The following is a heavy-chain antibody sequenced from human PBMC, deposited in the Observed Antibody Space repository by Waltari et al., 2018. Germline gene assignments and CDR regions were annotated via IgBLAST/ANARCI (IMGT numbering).Heavy chain of an antibody. V-gene: IGHV3-74*01. Sequence: EVQLVESGGGLVQPGGSLRLSCAASGFTFSSYWMHWVRQAPGKGLVWVSRINSDGSSASYADSVKGRFTISRDNAKNTLYLQMNSLRAEDTAVYYCAREAGVSPDSSDAFDIWGQGTMVTVSS. D-gene: IGHD5-18*01. J-gene: IGHJ3*02. CDR2: INSDGSSA. CDR1: GFTFSSYW. CDR3: AREAGVSPDSSDAFDI.